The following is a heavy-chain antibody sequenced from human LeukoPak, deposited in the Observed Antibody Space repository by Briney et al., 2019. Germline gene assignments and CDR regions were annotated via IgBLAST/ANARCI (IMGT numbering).Heavy chain of an antibody. CDR1: GFTFSSYD. V-gene: IGHV3-13*01. CDR3: ATGYSSGWYFYFQH. Sequence: PGGSLRLSCAASGFTFSSYDMHWVRQATGKGLEWVSAIGTAGDTYYPGSVKGRFTISRDNAKNSLSLRMNSLSAEDTAVYYCATGYSSGWYFYFQHWGQGSLVSVSS. D-gene: IGHD6-19*01. CDR2: IGTAGDT. J-gene: IGHJ1*01.